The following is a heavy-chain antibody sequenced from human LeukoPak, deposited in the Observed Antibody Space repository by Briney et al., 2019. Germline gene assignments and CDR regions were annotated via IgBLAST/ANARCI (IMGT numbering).Heavy chain of an antibody. V-gene: IGHV4-34*01. Sequence: SETLSLTCAVYGGSVSGYYWSWIRQPPGKGLEWIGEISDRGRTHYNPSLESRVSMSVDTSKNQFALQLNSVTAADTAVYYCARVPLRFLEPFDYWGQGILVTVSS. CDR2: ISDRGRT. D-gene: IGHD3-3*01. J-gene: IGHJ4*02. CDR3: ARVPLRFLEPFDY. CDR1: GGSVSGYY.